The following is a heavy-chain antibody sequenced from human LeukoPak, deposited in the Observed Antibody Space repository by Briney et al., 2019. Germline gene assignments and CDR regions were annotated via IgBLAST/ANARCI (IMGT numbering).Heavy chain of an antibody. CDR1: GFTFSNYW. J-gene: IGHJ3*02. CDR2: IKQDGSEK. CDR3: ARNPNKGAFDI. D-gene: IGHD1/OR15-1a*01. Sequence: GGSLRLSCAASGFTFSNYWMSWVRQAPGKGLEWVANIKQDGSEKNYVAFVKGRFTISRDNAKNSLSLQMNSLRAEDTAVYYCARNPNKGAFDIWGQGTMVTVSS. V-gene: IGHV3-7*01.